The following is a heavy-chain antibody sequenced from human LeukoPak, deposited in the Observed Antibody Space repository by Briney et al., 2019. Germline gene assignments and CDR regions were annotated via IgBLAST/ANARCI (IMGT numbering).Heavy chain of an antibody. J-gene: IGHJ5*02. Sequence: GGSLRLSCAASGFTFTAYTINWVRQAPGEGLEWVSSISSTSYIYYADSVKGRFTISRDNAKNSVYLQMNSLRAEDTAVYYCARDTAMVKFDPWGQGTLVTVSS. V-gene: IGHV3-21*01. D-gene: IGHD5-18*01. CDR1: GFTFTAYT. CDR2: ISSTSYI. CDR3: ARDTAMVKFDP.